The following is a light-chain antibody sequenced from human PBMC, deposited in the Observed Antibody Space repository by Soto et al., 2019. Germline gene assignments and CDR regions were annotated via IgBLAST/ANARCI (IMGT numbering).Light chain of an antibody. CDR1: QNISSF. V-gene: IGKV1-39*01. J-gene: IGKJ2*01. CDR3: QQSYSTPYT. CDR2: GAS. Sequence: DIQMTQSSSSLSASVGDRVTITCRASQNISSFLILYQQKPGKAPKLLIYGASSLQSGVPSRLSGSGSGTDFTLTISSLQPEDFATYHCQQSYSTPYTFGQGTKLEIK.